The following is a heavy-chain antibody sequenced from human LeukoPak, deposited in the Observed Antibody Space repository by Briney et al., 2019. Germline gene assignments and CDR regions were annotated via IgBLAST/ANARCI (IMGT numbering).Heavy chain of an antibody. D-gene: IGHD3-9*01. CDR1: GFTFSSYA. Sequence: GGSLRLSCAASGFTFSSYAMSWVRQAPGKGLEWVSAISGSGGSTYYADSVKGRFTISRDNSKNTLYLQMNSLRAEDTAVYYCAKVLRYFDWLSTFDYWGQGTLVTVSS. CDR2: ISGSGGST. J-gene: IGHJ4*02. V-gene: IGHV3-23*01. CDR3: AKVLRYFDWLSTFDY.